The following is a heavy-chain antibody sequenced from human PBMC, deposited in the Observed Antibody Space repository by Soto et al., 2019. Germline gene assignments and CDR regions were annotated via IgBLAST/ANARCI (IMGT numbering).Heavy chain of an antibody. D-gene: IGHD6-19*01. CDR1: GFTYSDYG. J-gene: IGHJ6*02. CDR3: ARSKAVALGMDV. Sequence: GGSLRLSCAASGFTYSDYGMHWVRQAPGKGLEWVEVIWYEGSNREYADSVKGRFTISRDNSKKTQYLQMNSLGAEDRAGYYCARSKAVALGMDVWGQGTTVTVSS. CDR2: IWYEGSNR. V-gene: IGHV3-33*01.